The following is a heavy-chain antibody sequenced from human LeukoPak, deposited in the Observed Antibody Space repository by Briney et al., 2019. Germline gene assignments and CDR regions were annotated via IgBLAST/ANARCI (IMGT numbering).Heavy chain of an antibody. CDR1: GYTFTGYY. CDR3: ARVNDDSSGYYYDY. D-gene: IGHD3-22*01. CDR2: INPNSGGT. J-gene: IGHJ4*02. V-gene: IGHV1-2*02. Sequence: GASVKVPCKASGYTFTGYYMHRVRQAPGQGLEWMGWINPNSGGTNYAQKFQGRVTMTRDTSISTAYMELSRLRSDDTAVYYCARVNDDSSGYYYDYWGQGTLVTVSS.